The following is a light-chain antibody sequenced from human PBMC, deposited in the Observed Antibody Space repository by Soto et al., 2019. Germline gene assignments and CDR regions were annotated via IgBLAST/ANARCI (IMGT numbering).Light chain of an antibody. CDR3: QSYDSSLSGFVV. V-gene: IGLV1-40*01. CDR1: SSNIGAGYD. J-gene: IGLJ2*01. CDR2: GNN. Sequence: QAVVTQPPSVSGAPGQRVTISCTGSSSNIGAGYDVHWYQQLPGTAPKLLIYGNNNRPSGVPDRFSGSKSGTSASLAITGLQADDEADYYCQSYDSSLSGFVVFGGGTKLTVL.